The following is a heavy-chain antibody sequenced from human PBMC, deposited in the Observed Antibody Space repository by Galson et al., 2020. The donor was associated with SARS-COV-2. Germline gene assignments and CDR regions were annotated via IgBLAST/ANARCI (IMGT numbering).Heavy chain of an antibody. Sequence: GGSLRLSCAGSGFTFSDYEMNWVRHGPGKGLEWVSYISRSGTNIYYADSVKGRFTISSDNAKNSLYLQMTSLRAEDTAVYYCASPYLAAASFFGAFDIWGPGTMVTVSS. CDR2: ISRSGTNI. CDR1: GFTFSDYE. CDR3: ASPYLAAASFFGAFDI. D-gene: IGHD6-13*01. V-gene: IGHV3-48*03. J-gene: IGHJ3*02.